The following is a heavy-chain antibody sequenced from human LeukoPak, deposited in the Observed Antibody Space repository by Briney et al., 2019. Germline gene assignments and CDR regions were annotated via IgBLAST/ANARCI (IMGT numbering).Heavy chain of an antibody. Sequence: ASVKVSCKASGYTFTSYGISWVRQAPGQGLEWMGWISAYNGNTNYAQKLQGRVTMTTDTSTSTAYMELRSPRSDDTAVYYCAREDVVRYFDWLSDNWFDPWGQGTLVTVSP. CDR1: GYTFTSYG. V-gene: IGHV1-18*01. CDR2: ISAYNGNT. J-gene: IGHJ5*02. D-gene: IGHD3-9*01. CDR3: AREDVVRYFDWLSDNWFDP.